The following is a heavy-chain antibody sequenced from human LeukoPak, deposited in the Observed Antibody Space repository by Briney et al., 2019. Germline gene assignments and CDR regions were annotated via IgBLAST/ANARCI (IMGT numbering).Heavy chain of an antibody. J-gene: IGHJ4*02. Sequence: QTGGSLTLSCAASGFTISSNYMSWVRQAPGKGLEWVSVIYSGGSTYYADSVKGRFTISRHNSKNTLYLQMNSLRAEDTAVYYCARRIPFDYWGQGTLVTVSS. D-gene: IGHD2-21*01. CDR2: IYSGGST. CDR1: GFTISSNY. V-gene: IGHV3-53*04. CDR3: ARRIPFDY.